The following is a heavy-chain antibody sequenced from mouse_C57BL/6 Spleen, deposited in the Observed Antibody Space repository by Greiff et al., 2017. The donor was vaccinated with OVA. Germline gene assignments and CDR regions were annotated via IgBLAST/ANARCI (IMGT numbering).Heavy chain of an antibody. CDR1: GFTFSDYG. CDR2: ISSGSSTI. CDR3: AKLGYYAMDY. V-gene: IGHV5-17*01. Sequence: EVQVVESGGGLVKPGGSLKLSCAASGFTFSDYGMHWVRQAPEKGLEWVAYISSGSSTIYYADTVKGRFTISRDNAKNTLFLQMTSLRSEDTAMYYCAKLGYYAMDYWGQGTSVTVSS. J-gene: IGHJ4*01. D-gene: IGHD4-1*01.